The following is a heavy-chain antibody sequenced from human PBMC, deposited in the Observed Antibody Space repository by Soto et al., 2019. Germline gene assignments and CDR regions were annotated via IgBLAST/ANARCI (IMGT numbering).Heavy chain of an antibody. V-gene: IGHV4-39*01. J-gene: IGHJ4*02. CDR2: VYYSGST. CDR1: GGSVSSSSYY. Sequence: SETLSLTCTVSGGSVSSSSYYWGWVRHPPGKGLEWIGSVYYSGSTYYNPSLESRVTISVDKSKNQFSLKLMSLSAADTAVYYCGRLEGLATISYYFDYWGQGALVTVSS. D-gene: IGHD3-9*01. CDR3: GRLEGLATISYYFDY.